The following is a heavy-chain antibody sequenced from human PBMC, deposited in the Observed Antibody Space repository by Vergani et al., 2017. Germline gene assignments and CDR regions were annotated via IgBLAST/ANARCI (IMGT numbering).Heavy chain of an antibody. CDR3: ARGIAYYYDSSGYYGTLFGY. Sequence: QVQLVQSGAEVKKPGSSVKVSCKASGGTFSSYAISWVRQAPGQGLEWMGGIIPIFGTANYAQKFHGRVTITADESTSTAYMELSSLRSEDTAVYYCARGIAYYYDSSGYYGTLFGYWGQGTLVTVSS. J-gene: IGHJ4*02. CDR2: IIPIFGTA. CDR1: GGTFSSYA. V-gene: IGHV1-69*12. D-gene: IGHD3-22*01.